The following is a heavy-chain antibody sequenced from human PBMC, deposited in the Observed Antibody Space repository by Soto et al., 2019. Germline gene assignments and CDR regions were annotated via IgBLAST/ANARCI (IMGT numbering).Heavy chain of an antibody. Sequence: QVQLQESGPGLVKPSQTLSLTCTVSGGSISSGGYYWSWIRQHPGKGLEWIGYIYYSGSTYYNPSLKSRVTISVDTSKNQFSLKLSSVTAADTAVYSCARDPKYYDSSGYYPRGYFDYWGQGTLVTVSS. J-gene: IGHJ4*02. V-gene: IGHV4-31*03. CDR3: ARDPKYYDSSGYYPRGYFDY. CDR1: GGSISSGGYY. CDR2: IYYSGST. D-gene: IGHD3-22*01.